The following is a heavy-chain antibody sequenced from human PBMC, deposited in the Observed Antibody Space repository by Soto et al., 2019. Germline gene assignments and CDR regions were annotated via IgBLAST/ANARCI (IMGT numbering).Heavy chain of an antibody. J-gene: IGHJ6*02. Sequence: PGGSLRLSCAASGFTFSTHPMRWVRQSPGKGLEWVAYISDDGSVEHYRDSVKGRFTIARDNAKNTLYLEMHSLTAEDTAVYYCARERTSKGGMDVWGQGTTVIVSS. V-gene: IGHV3-30*03. CDR2: ISDDGSVE. CDR3: ARERTSKGGMDV. CDR1: GFTFSTHP.